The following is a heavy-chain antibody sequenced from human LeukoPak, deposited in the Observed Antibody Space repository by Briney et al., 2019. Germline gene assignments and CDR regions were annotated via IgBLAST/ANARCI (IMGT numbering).Heavy chain of an antibody. Sequence: PGGSLRLSCAASGFTFSSYAMHWVRQAPGKGLEWVAVISYDGSNKYYADSVKGRFTISRDNSKNTLYLQMNSLRAEDTAVYYCARERGYSGYDYTDYWGQGTLVTVSS. V-gene: IGHV3-30-3*01. CDR2: ISYDGSNK. J-gene: IGHJ4*02. D-gene: IGHD5-12*01. CDR1: GFTFSSYA. CDR3: ARERGYSGYDYTDY.